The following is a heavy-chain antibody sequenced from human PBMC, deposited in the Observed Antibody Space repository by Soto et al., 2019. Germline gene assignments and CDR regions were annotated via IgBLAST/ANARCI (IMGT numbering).Heavy chain of an antibody. CDR1: GFIFSTYG. CDR3: AKDDYGMDV. CDR2: ISYDGSNK. Sequence: QVQLVESGGGVVQPGRSLRLSCAASGFIFSTYGMHWVRQAPGKGLEWVAVISYDGSNKYYTDSVKGRFTISRDNSKKTLYLQMNSLRAEDTAVYYCAKDDYGMDVWGQGTTVTVSS. V-gene: IGHV3-30*18. J-gene: IGHJ6*02.